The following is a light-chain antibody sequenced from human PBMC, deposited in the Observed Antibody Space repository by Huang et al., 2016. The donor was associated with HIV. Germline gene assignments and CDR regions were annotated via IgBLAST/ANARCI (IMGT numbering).Light chain of an antibody. CDR2: DVS. CDR3: QQRTRWPT. CDR1: QNITSY. Sequence: EIVLPQSPATLSLSPGERATLTCRASQNITSYLSWYQQKPGQAPRLLIHDVSSRATGIPVRFSGSGSGTDFTLTINSLQPEDLAVYYCQQRTRWPTFGQGTNLEI. V-gene: IGKV3-11*01. J-gene: IGKJ2*01.